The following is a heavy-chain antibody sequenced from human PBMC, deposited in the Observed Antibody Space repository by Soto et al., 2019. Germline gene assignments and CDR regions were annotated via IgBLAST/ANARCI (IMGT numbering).Heavy chain of an antibody. CDR2: IYPGDSDT. D-gene: IGHD2-8*01. J-gene: IGHJ5*02. V-gene: IGHV5-51*01. CDR1: GYSFATYW. Sequence: PGESLKISCKASGYSFATYWIGWVRQMPGKGLEWMGIIYPGDSDTMYSPSFQGQVIISADLSSTTTYLQWSSLKASDTAIYYCARQHRLDQANGCIDPWGQGTLVTVSS. CDR3: ARQHRLDQANGCIDP.